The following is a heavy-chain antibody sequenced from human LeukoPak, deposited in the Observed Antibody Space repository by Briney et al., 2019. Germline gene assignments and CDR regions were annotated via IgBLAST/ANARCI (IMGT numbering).Heavy chain of an antibody. CDR2: LSGRGGNS. CDR3: ARDTRGYSYGYFDY. V-gene: IGHV3-23*01. D-gene: IGHD5-18*01. CDR1: GFTFSIYV. J-gene: IGHJ4*02. Sequence: GGSLRLSCAASGFTFSIYVMSWVRQAPGKGLEWVSTLSGRGGNSYYADSVKGRFTISRDNSKNTLYLQMNSLRAEDTAVYYCARDTRGYSYGYFDYWGQGTLVTVSS.